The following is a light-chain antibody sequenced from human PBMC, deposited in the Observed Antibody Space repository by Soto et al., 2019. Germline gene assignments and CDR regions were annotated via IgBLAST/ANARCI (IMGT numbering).Light chain of an antibody. Sequence: EIVMTQSPATLSVSPGETVTLSCRASQSVSSNLAWYQQKPGQAPRLLIYGASIRATGIPARVSGSGSGTEFTLTISSLQSEDFAIYSCKQCNNWPPTLGQGTKVDIK. J-gene: IGKJ1*01. CDR2: GAS. CDR1: QSVSSN. V-gene: IGKV3-15*01. CDR3: KQCNNWPPT.